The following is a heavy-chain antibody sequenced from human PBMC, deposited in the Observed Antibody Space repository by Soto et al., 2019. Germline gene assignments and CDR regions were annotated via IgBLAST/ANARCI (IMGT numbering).Heavy chain of an antibody. CDR1: GFTFGDYA. V-gene: IGHV3-49*05. CDR3: TRDMSRQWFDP. Sequence: NPGGSLRLSCTASGFTFGDYAMSWFRQAPGKGLEWVGFIRSKAYGGTTEYAASVKGRFTISRDDSKSIAYLQMNSLKTEDTAVYYCTRDMSRQWFDPWGQGTLVTVSS. J-gene: IGHJ5*02. CDR2: IRSKAYGGTT.